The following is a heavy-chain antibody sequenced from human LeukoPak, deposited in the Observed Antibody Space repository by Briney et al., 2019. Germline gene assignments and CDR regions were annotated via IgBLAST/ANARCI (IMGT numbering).Heavy chain of an antibody. D-gene: IGHD5-12*01. V-gene: IGHV3-21*01. CDR2: ISSYGGDT. CDR1: GFSFDDYS. J-gene: IGHJ4*02. CDR3: ARDFPVDIVATSPDY. Sequence: GGSLRLSCAASGFSFDDYSMNWVRQAPGKGLEWVSAISSYGGDTYHANSVKGRFTISRDNADNSLYLHMNSLRAEDTATYYCARDFPVDIVATSPDYWGQGTLVTVSS.